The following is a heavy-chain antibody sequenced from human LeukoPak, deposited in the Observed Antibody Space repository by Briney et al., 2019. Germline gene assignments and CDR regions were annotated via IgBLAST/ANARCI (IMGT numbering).Heavy chain of an antibody. CDR2: IYTSGST. CDR1: GGSISSYY. Sequence: SETLSLTCTVSGGSISSYYWSWIRQPAGKGLEWIGRIYTSGSTNYNPSLKSRVTMSADTSKNQFSLKLSSVTAADTAVYYCARSYCSSTSCPGRRAFDIWGQGTMVTVSS. D-gene: IGHD2-2*01. V-gene: IGHV4-4*07. J-gene: IGHJ3*02. CDR3: ARSYCSSTSCPGRRAFDI.